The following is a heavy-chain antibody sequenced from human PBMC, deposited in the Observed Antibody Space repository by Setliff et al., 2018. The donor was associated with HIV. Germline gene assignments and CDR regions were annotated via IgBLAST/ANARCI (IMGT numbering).Heavy chain of an antibody. CDR1: GGTFSSYA. V-gene: IGHV1-69*05. J-gene: IGHJ1*01. Sequence: ASVKVSCKASGGTFSSYAISWVRQAPGQGLEWMGGIIPISGTANYAQKFQGRVTTTRDTSTNTVYMELSSLRSEDSAVYYCVRAYDQDFLHWGQGTVVTVSS. CDR2: IIPISGTA. CDR3: VRAYDQDFLH. D-gene: IGHD3-22*01.